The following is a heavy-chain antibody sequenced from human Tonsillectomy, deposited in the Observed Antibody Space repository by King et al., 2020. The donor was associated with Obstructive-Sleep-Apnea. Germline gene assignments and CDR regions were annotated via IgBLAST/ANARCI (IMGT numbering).Heavy chain of an antibody. Sequence: VQLVESGGGLVQPGGSLRLSCAASGITVSSNYVSLVRQAPGEGLEWVSVIYSGGSTYYADSVKGRFTISRDNSKNTLYLQMASLRAEDTAVYYCARDVQIAARGNWGQGTLVTVSS. V-gene: IGHV3-66*01. CDR2: IYSGGST. J-gene: IGHJ4*02. CDR1: GITVSSNY. D-gene: IGHD6-6*01. CDR3: ARDVQIAARGN.